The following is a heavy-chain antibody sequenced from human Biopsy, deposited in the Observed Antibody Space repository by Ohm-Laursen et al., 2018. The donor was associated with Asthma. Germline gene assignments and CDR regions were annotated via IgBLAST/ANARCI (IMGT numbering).Heavy chain of an antibody. CDR2: VYYSGST. Sequence: SDTLSLTCSVSGGSINNFYWSWIRQPPGKGLKSIGHVYYSGSTNYNPSLKSRVTISIDASKNQFSLKLTSVTAADTAVYYCARGVDRVTGLLDHFDSWGQGTLVTVSS. V-gene: IGHV4-59*07. J-gene: IGHJ4*02. CDR3: ARGVDRVTGLLDHFDS. CDR1: GGSINNFY. D-gene: IGHD2-21*02.